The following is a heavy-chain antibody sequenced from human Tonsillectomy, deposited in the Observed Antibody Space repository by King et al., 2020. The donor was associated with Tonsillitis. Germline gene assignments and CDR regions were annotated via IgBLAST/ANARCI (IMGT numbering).Heavy chain of an antibody. Sequence: VQLVESGGGVVQPGGSLRLSCAASGFTFSSYGMHWVRQAPGKGLEWVAFIRYDGSNKYYADSVKGRFTISRDNSKNTLYLQMNSLRAEDTAVYYCYDCSGYYPGLGDYWGQCSLVTVSS. CDR2: IRYDGSNK. V-gene: IGHV3-30*02. CDR1: GFTFSSYG. D-gene: IGHD3-22*01. J-gene: IGHJ4*02. CDR3: YDCSGYYPGLGDY.